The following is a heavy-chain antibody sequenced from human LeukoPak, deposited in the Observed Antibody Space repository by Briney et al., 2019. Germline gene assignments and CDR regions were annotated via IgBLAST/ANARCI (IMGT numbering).Heavy chain of an antibody. CDR3: ASDQRYAFDH. Sequence: PGGSLRLSCAASGFSFTDYLMNWVRQAPGKGLEWVSNIRTSAEGANKASYADSVKGRVTISRDDAKNTLYLHMNSLRDDDTAVYYCASDQRYAFDHWGQGTLVTVSS. CDR2: IRTSAEGANKA. V-gene: IGHV3-48*02. J-gene: IGHJ4*02. D-gene: IGHD2-2*01. CDR1: GFSFTDYL.